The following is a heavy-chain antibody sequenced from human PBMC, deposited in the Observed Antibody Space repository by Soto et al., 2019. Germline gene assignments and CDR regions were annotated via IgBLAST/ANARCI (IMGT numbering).Heavy chain of an antibody. CDR2: FDPEDGET. Sequence: GASVKVSCKVSGYTLTELSMHWVRQAPGKGLEWMGGFDPEDGETIYAQKFQGRVTMTEDTSTDTAYMELRSLRSDDTAVYYCAGSGYRNCSGGSCYQPRHAFDIWGQGTMVTVSS. V-gene: IGHV1-24*01. CDR3: AGSGYRNCSGGSCYQPRHAFDI. D-gene: IGHD2-15*01. CDR1: GYTLTELS. J-gene: IGHJ3*02.